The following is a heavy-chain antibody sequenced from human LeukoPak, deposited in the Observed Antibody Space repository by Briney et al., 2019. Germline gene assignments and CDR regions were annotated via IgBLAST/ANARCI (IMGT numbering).Heavy chain of an antibody. J-gene: IGHJ6*02. CDR3: ARARAARYFYSGMDV. CDR1: GYTFTSYG. V-gene: IGHV1-18*01. Sequence: ASVKVSCKASGYTFTSYGISWVRQAPGQGLEWMEWISAYNGNTNYAQKLQGRVTMTTDTSTSTAYMELRSLRSDETAVHYCARARAARYFYSGMDVWGQGTTVTVSS. CDR2: ISAYNGNT.